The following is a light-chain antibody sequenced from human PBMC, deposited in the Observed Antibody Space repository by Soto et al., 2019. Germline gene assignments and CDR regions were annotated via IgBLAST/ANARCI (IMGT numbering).Light chain of an antibody. CDR3: CSYAGGTSVV. CDR1: SSDVGSYNL. J-gene: IGLJ2*01. CDR2: EDI. Sequence: QSALTQPASVSGSPGQSITISCTGTSSDVGSYNLVSWYQQHPGKAPKLMTCEDIERPSGVSNRFSASKSGNTASLTISGLQTEDEADYYCCSYAGGTSVVFGGGTKLTVL. V-gene: IGLV2-23*01.